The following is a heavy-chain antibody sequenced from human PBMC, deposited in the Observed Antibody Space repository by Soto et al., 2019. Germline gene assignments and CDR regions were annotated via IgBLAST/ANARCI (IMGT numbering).Heavy chain of an antibody. V-gene: IGHV3-30-3*01. D-gene: IGHD1-20*01. CDR3: ARDLLVYGADYYYGMDV. CDR2: ISYDGSNK. J-gene: IGHJ6*02. CDR1: GFTFSSYA. Sequence: GGSLRLSCAASGFTFSSYAMHWVRQAPGKGLEWVAVISYDGSNKYYADSVKGRFTISRDNSKNTLYLQMNSLRAEDTAVYYCARDLLVYGADYYYGMDVWGQGTTVTVSS.